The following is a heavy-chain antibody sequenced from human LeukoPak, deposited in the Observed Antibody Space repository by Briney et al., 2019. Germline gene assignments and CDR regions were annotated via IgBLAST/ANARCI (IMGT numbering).Heavy chain of an antibody. CDR3: VLLSLTPG. J-gene: IGHJ4*02. CDR1: GFTFSSYA. V-gene: IGHV3-23*01. D-gene: IGHD3-10*01. CDR2: ISGSGSTT. Sequence: GGSLRLSCAASGFTFSSYAMNWVRQAPGKGLEWVSAISGSGSTTYYADSVKGRFTISRDNSKNTLFLQMNSLRPEDTAVYYCVLLSLTPGWGQGTLVTVSS.